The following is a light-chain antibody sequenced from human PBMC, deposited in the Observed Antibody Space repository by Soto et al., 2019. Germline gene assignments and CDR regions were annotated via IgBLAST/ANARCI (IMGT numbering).Light chain of an antibody. CDR2: GES. Sequence: DIQLTQSPASLSASVEDRVSITCRASQNIRPQLNWYQQRPGKAPHLLIFGESSLHSGVPSRFSGSGDASGTEFTLTINNLQPEDFALYYCQQSYSLPRAFGPGTKVHIK. J-gene: IGKJ1*01. CDR1: QNIRPQ. V-gene: IGKV1-39*01. CDR3: QQSYSLPRA.